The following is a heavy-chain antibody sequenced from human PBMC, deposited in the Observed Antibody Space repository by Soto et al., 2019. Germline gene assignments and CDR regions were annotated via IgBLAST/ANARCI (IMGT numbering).Heavy chain of an antibody. J-gene: IGHJ6*03. CDR1: GFTFSSYG. V-gene: IGHV3-33*01. CDR3: ARTDPRDYYYYYMDV. Sequence: GGSLRLSCAASGFTFSSYGMHWVRQAPGKGLEWVAVIWYDGSNKYYADSVKGRFTISRDNSKNTLYLQMNSLRAEDTAVYYCARTDPRDYYYYYMDVWGKGTTVTVSS. CDR2: IWYDGSNK.